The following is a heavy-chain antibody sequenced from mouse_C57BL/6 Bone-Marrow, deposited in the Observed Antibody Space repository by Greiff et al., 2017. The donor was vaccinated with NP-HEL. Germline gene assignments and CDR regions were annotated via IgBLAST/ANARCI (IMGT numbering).Heavy chain of an antibody. J-gene: IGHJ3*01. CDR2: IDPETGGT. D-gene: IGHD2-1*01. CDR3: TRRGGGNYELFAY. V-gene: IGHV1-15*01. CDR1: GYTFTDYE. Sequence: QVQLQQSGAELVRPGASVTLSCKASGYTFTDYEMHWVKQTPVHGLEWIGAIDPETGGTAYNQKFKGKAILTADKSSSTAYMELRSLTSEDSAVYYCTRRGGGNYELFAYWGQGTLVTVSA.